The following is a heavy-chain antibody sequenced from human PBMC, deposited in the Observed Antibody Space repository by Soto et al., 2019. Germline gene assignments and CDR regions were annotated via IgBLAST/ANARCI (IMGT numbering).Heavy chain of an antibody. V-gene: IGHV4-4*07. Sequence: SETLSLTCTVSGGSINAFYWSWVRQPAGKGLEWIGRILSSGSTSFNPSLESRVAMSVDTSKDHFSLNLSSVTAADMAVYYCAREGSYSAYNFAHGIQLWSFDFWGQGALVTVSS. CDR1: GGSINAFY. D-gene: IGHD5-12*01. J-gene: IGHJ4*02. CDR2: ILSSGST. CDR3: AREGSYSAYNFAHGIQLWSFDF.